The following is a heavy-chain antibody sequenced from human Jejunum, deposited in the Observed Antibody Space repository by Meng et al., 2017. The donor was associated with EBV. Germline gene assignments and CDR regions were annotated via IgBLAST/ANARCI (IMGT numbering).Heavy chain of an antibody. Sequence: QVQLVETGGGVVKPGGSLRLSCEGSGFTFSDYSMSWMRQAPGKGLEWVSYISSGGTTIYYADSVKGRFTISRDNGKNSLYLEMNSLRADDTAMYYCASPPGGGTGGYWGQGTLVTVSS. CDR1: GFTFSDYS. CDR2: ISSGGTTI. V-gene: IGHV3-11*01. J-gene: IGHJ4*02. CDR3: ASPPGGGTGGY. D-gene: IGHD2-8*02.